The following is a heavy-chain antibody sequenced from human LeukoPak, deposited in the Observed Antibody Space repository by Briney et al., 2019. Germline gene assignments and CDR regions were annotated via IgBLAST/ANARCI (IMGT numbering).Heavy chain of an antibody. CDR3: ARAILTGYSAFDY. D-gene: IGHD3-9*01. CDR1: GYTFTGYY. J-gene: IGHJ4*02. Sequence: ASVKVSCKASGYTFTGYYMHWVRQAPGQGLEWMGWISAYNGNTNYAQKLQGRVTMTTDTSTSTAYMELRSLRSDDTAVYYCARAILTGYSAFDYRGQGTLVTVSS. CDR2: ISAYNGNT. V-gene: IGHV1-18*04.